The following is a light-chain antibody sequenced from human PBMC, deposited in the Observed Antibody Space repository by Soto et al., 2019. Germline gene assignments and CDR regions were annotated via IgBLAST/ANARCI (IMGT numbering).Light chain of an antibody. Sequence: EILLTQSPDTLSVSLGERATLSCRASQSVGTHLAWYQQKPGQAPRLLIFDASKRTTGTPDRFSGSGSGTEFTLTISGLQSDDLAVYYGQQKSEWRTFGQGTKVDI. CDR1: QSVGTH. CDR3: QQKSEWRT. CDR2: DAS. J-gene: IGKJ1*01. V-gene: IGKV3-15*01.